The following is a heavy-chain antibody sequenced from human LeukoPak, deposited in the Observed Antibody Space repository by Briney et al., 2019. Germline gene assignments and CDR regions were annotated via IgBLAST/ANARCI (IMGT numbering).Heavy chain of an antibody. CDR2: IRYDGSNR. CDR1: GFTFSSYG. J-gene: IGHJ6*03. Sequence: PGGSLRLSCAASGFTFSSYGMHWVRQAPGKGLEWVAFIRYDGSNRYYADSVKGRFTISRDNSKNTLYLPMNSLRAEDTAVYYRAKDLGLGAVVTFLYMDVWGKGTTVTVSS. D-gene: IGHD4-23*01. V-gene: IGHV3-30*02. CDR3: AKDLGLGAVVTFLYMDV.